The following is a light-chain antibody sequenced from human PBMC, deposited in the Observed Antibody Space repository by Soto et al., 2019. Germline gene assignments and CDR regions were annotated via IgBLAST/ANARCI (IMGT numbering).Light chain of an antibody. V-gene: IGKV1-8*01. Sequence: AIRMTQSPSSFSASTGDRVTITCRASQGISSYLAWYQQKPGKAPKLLIYAAPTLQSGVPSRFSGSGSGTDFTLTITYLQSEDFAAYYCQQYFNYPYTFGQGTKLEI. CDR1: QGISSY. CDR2: AAP. J-gene: IGKJ2*01. CDR3: QQYFNYPYT.